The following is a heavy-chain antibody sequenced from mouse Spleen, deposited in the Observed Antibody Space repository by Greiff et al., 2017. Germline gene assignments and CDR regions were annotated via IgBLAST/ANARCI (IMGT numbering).Heavy chain of an antibody. D-gene: IGHD2-4*01. V-gene: IGHV1-54*01. CDR2: INPGSGGT. CDR1: GYAFTNYL. Sequence: VQRVESGAELVRPGTSVKVSCKASGYAFTNYLIEWVKQRPGQGLEWIGVINPGSGGTNYNEKFKGKATLTADKSSSTAYMQLSSLTSEDSAVYFCARSHMITTRYYAMDYWGQGTSVTVSS. CDR3: ARSHMITTRYYAMDY. J-gene: IGHJ4*01.